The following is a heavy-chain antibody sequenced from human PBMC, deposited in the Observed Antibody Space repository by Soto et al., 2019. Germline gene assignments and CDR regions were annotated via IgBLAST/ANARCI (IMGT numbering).Heavy chain of an antibody. Sequence: ASVKVSCKASGYTFTSYGISWVRQAPGQGLEWMGWINPNSGGTNYAQKFQGWVTMTRDTSISTAYMELSRLRSDDTAVYYCARESPGIAAASPPPYFDYWGQGTLVTVSS. CDR1: GYTFTSYG. CDR2: INPNSGGT. V-gene: IGHV1-2*04. J-gene: IGHJ4*02. D-gene: IGHD6-13*01. CDR3: ARESPGIAAASPPPYFDY.